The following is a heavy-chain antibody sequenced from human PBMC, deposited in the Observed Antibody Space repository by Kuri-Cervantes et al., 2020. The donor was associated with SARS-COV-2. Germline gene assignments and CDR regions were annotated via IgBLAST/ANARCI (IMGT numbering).Heavy chain of an antibody. Sequence: GESLKISCAASGFTFRSCWMSWVRQAQAQGLEWVGAIKPEGGEKHYVDSVRGRFTISRDDAKNSLYLQMNSLRAEDTAVYYCASLDHGLGSYYHTFPHDYWGLGTQVTVSS. D-gene: IGHD3-10*01. J-gene: IGHJ4*02. CDR2: IKPEGGEK. CDR3: ASLDHGLGSYYHTFPHDY. V-gene: IGHV3-7*01. CDR1: GFTFRSCW.